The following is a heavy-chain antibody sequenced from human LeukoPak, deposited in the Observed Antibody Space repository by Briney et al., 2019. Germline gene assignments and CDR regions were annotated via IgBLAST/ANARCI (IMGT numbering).Heavy chain of an antibody. J-gene: IGHJ5*02. CDR2: INHSGST. CDR1: GGSFSGYY. CDR3: ARGGLYSSSWSSLGANWFDP. Sequence: LETLSLTCAVYGGSFSGYYWSWIRQPPGKGLEWIGEINHSGSTNYNPSLKSRVTISVDTSKNQFSLKLSSVTAADTAVYYCARGGLYSSSWSSLGANWFDPWGQGTLVTVSS. V-gene: IGHV4-34*01. D-gene: IGHD6-13*01.